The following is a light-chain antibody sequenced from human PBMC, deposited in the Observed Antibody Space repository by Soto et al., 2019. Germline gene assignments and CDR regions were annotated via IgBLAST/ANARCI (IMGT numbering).Light chain of an antibody. CDR3: QQYNNWPPIT. V-gene: IGKV3D-15*01. J-gene: IGKJ5*01. CDR1: QSVSSY. CDR2: DAS. Sequence: EIVLTQSPATLSLSPGERATLSCRASQSVSSYLACYQQKPGQAPRLLIYDASTRATGIPARFSGSGSGTEFILTISSLQSEDFGVYYCQQYNNWPPITFGQGTRLEIK.